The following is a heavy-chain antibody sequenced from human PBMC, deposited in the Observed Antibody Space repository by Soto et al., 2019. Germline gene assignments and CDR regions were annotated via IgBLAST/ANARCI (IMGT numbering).Heavy chain of an antibody. CDR3: AKDGNWLEVYYDV. CDR2: VSASGRSR. V-gene: IGHV3-23*01. D-gene: IGHD3-16*01. CDR1: GIEFSNYA. Sequence: EVQLLESGGGLVQPGGSLRLSCVGSGIEFSNYAMSWVRQAPGKGLEWVSIVSASGRSRYHADSVKGRFTISRDNSKNTLYLHMTNLRAEDKAVYYCAKDGNWLEVYYDVWGQGTPVTVSS. J-gene: IGHJ4*02.